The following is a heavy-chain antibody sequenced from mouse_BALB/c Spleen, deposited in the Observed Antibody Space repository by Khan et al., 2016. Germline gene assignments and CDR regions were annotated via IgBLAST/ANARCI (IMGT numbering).Heavy chain of an antibody. CDR2: ISYSGST. CDR3: GRRDYDHWYFEV. V-gene: IGHV3-2*02. CDR1: GYSITSDYA. Sequence: EVELVESGPGLVKPSQSLSLTCTVTGYSITSDYAWNWIRQFPGNKLEWMGYISYSGSTSYNPSLKSRISITRDKSQNQFFLQLNSVTNEDTATYYRGRRDYDHWYFEVLGGGTTVNV. J-gene: IGHJ1*02. D-gene: IGHD2-4*01.